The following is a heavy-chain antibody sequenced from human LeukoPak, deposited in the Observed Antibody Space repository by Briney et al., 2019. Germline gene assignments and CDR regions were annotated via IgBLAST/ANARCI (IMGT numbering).Heavy chain of an antibody. J-gene: IGHJ3*02. D-gene: IGHD2-15*01. CDR2: ISSSGSAT. CDR3: ARTTQFVVVSIREAFDI. CDR1: GFTFSSYE. Sequence: GGSLRLSCVASGFTFSSYEMNWVRQAPGKGLEWVSYISSSGSATYYADSVKGRFTISRDNAQSSLYLQTNSLRAEDTAVYYCARTTQFVVVSIREAFDIWGQGTMVTVSS. V-gene: IGHV3-48*03.